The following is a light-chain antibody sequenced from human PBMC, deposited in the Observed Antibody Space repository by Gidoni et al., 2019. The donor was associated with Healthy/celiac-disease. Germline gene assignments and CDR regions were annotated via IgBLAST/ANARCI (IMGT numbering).Light chain of an antibody. J-gene: IGKJ3*01. CDR3: QQRSNWPPFT. V-gene: IGKV3-11*01. CDR2: DAS. CDR1: QSVSSY. Sequence: EIVLTQSPATLSLPPGERATLSCRASQSVSSYLAWYQQKPGQAPRLLIYDASNRATGIPARFSGSGSGTDFTLTISSLEPEDCAVYYCQQRSNWPPFTFGPGTKVDIK.